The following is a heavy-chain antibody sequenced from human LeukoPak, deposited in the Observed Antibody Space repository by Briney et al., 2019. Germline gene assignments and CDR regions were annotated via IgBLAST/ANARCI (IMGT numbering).Heavy chain of an antibody. V-gene: IGHV1-46*01. Sequence: ASVKVSCKASGYTFIGYYIHWVRQAPGQGLEWMGIINPSGGSTSYAQKFQGRVTITRNTSISTAYMELSSLRSEDTAVYYCARGRPRYYDFWSGSNDAFDIWGQGTMVTVSS. CDR2: INPSGGST. CDR3: ARGRPRYYDFWSGSNDAFDI. D-gene: IGHD3-3*01. CDR1: GYTFIGYY. J-gene: IGHJ3*02.